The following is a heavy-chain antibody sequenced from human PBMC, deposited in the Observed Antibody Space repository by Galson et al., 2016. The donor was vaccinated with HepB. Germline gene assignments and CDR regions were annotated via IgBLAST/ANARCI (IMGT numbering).Heavy chain of an antibody. CDR3: GFQLRGSHYYSALDV. CDR2: IVPIFGTP. CDR1: VGTFSSYA. J-gene: IGHJ6*02. Sequence: SVKVSCKASVGTFSSYAISWVRQAPGQGLEWMGGIVPIFGTPNHAQKFQGRVTITADESTSTAYMELSSLRSEDTAVYYCGFQLRGSHYYSALDVWGQGTTVTVSS. D-gene: IGHD1-1*01. V-gene: IGHV1-69*13.